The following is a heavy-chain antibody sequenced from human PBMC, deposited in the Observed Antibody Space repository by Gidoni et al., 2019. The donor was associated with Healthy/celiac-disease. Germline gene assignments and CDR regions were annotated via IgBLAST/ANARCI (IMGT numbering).Heavy chain of an antibody. CDR3: AKDLEDMVRGIDAFDI. V-gene: IGHV3-30*18. J-gene: IGHJ3*02. CDR2: ISYDGMNK. CDR1: GFTFRSDG. Sequence: QGQRAESGGGVVQPGRSPRPSWAASGFTFRSDGMHWGRQAPGKGLEWGAVISYDGMNKYEADSVKGRLTITRDNSKNTLYLQMNSLRAEDTAVYYCAKDLEDMVRGIDAFDIWGQGTMVTVSS. D-gene: IGHD3-10*01.